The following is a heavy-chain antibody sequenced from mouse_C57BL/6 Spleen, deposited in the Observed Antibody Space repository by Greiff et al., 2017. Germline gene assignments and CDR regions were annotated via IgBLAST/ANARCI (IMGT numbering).Heavy chain of an antibody. J-gene: IGHJ3*01. V-gene: IGHV5-9-1*02. CDR2: ISSGGDYI. Sequence: EVKVEESGEGLVKPGGSLKLSCAASGFTFSSYAMSWVRQTPEKRLEWVAYISSGGDYIYYADTVKGRFTISRDNARNTLYLQMSSLKSEDTAMYYCTRDEEDYSNYAWFAYWGQGTLVTVSA. CDR1: GFTFSSYA. D-gene: IGHD2-5*01. CDR3: TRDEEDYSNYAWFAY.